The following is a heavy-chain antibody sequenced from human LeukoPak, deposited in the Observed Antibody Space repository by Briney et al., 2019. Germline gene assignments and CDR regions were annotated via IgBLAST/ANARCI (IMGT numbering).Heavy chain of an antibody. J-gene: IGHJ4*02. CDR3: TRGVPTGIDYFDY. CDR1: GFTFSSYW. CDR2: IKEDGSEK. Sequence: GGSLRLSCAASGFTFSSYWMSWVRQAPGKGLEWVANIKEDGSEKFYVDSVKGRFSMPRDNARNSLYLQMNSLRAEDTAVYYCTRGVPTGIDYFDYWGQGTLVTVSS. V-gene: IGHV3-7*01. D-gene: IGHD1-1*01.